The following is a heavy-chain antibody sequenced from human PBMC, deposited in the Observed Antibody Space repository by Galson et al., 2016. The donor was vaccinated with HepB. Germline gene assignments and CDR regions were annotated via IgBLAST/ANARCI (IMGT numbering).Heavy chain of an antibody. Sequence: SETLSLTCAVSGGSISSINWWSWVRQPPGKGLEWIGEIFHGGNTNYNPSLKSRVPIAIDKSKNQFSLSLTSVTAADTAVYYCAREPTVTTFRGVFFLHGLDVWGQGTPVIVSS. CDR1: GGSISSINW. CDR3: AREPTVTTFRGVFFLHGLDV. D-gene: IGHD4-11*01. V-gene: IGHV4-4*02. J-gene: IGHJ6*02. CDR2: IFHGGNT.